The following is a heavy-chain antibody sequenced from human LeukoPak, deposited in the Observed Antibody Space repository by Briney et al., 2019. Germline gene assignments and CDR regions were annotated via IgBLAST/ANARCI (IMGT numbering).Heavy chain of an antibody. Sequence: PGGPLRLSCAASGFTFSSYAMHWVRQAPGKGLEWVAVISYDGSNKYYADSVKGRFTISRDNSKNTLYLQMNSLRAEDTAVYYCAGGSIPDWGQGTLVTVSS. D-gene: IGHD2-2*01. V-gene: IGHV3-30*04. CDR2: ISYDGSNK. CDR1: GFTFSSYA. J-gene: IGHJ4*02. CDR3: AGGSIPD.